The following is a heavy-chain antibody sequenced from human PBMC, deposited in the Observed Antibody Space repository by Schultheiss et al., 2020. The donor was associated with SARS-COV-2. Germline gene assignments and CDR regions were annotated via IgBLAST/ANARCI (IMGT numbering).Heavy chain of an antibody. Sequence: GGSLRLSCAASGFTFSSYAMHWVRQAPGKGLEYVSAISSNGGSTYYANSVKGRFTISRDNSKNTLSLQMNSLRAEDTAVYYCARVPSAGVFGGAYFDYWGQGTLVTVSS. CDR3: ARVPSAGVFGGAYFDY. CDR1: GFTFSSYA. V-gene: IGHV3-64*04. J-gene: IGHJ4*02. CDR2: ISSNGGST. D-gene: IGHD2-21*01.